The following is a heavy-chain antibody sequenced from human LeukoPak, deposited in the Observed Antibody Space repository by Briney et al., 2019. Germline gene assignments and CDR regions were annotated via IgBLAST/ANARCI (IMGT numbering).Heavy chain of an antibody. CDR2: ICGSGVST. D-gene: IGHD3-22*01. J-gene: IGHJ4*02. Sequence: GGSLRLSCAASGFIFSNYAMSWVRQAPGKGLEWISAICGSGVSTYYTDSVEGRFTISRDNSKNTLYLQMNSLRAGDTAVYFCAKEPKHITLIVEVTNYFDYWGPGILVTVSS. CDR3: AKEPKHITLIVEVTNYFDY. CDR1: GFIFSNYA. V-gene: IGHV3-23*01.